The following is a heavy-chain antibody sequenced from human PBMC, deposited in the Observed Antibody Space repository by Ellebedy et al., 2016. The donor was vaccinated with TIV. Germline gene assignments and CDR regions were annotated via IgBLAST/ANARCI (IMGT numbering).Heavy chain of an antibody. CDR2: ILHSGTT. Sequence: SETLSLTCSVSGGSISSGDSYWNWIRQPPGKGLEWVGYILHSGTTYYSPSLKSRVSISVDTSKNQFSLKLNSVTAADTALYFCARALGHSYDYGMDVWGQGTTVTVSS. CDR1: GGSISSGDSY. J-gene: IGHJ6*02. CDR3: ARALGHSYDYGMDV. D-gene: IGHD3-16*01. V-gene: IGHV4-30-4*01.